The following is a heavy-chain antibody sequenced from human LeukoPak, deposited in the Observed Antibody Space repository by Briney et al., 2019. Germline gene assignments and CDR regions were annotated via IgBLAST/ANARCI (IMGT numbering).Heavy chain of an antibody. V-gene: IGHV4-31*03. CDR3: ARDRWDSSGWYSYYGMDV. CDR2: FYYSGST. D-gene: IGHD6-19*01. J-gene: IGHJ6*02. CDR1: GGSISSGGYY. Sequence: SQTLSLTCTVSGGSISSGGYYWSWTRQHPGKGLEGIGYFYYSGSTYYNPSLKSRVTISVDTSKNQFSLKLRSVTAADTAVYYCARDRWDSSGWYSYYGMDVWGQGTTVTVSS.